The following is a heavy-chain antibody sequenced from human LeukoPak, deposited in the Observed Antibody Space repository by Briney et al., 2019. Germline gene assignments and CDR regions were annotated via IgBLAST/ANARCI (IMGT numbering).Heavy chain of an antibody. CDR1: GFTFSSYW. CDR3: AGAYSAYDPFDY. J-gene: IGHJ4*02. Sequence: GGSLRLSCAASGFTFSSYWMHWVRQAPGKGLVWVSRLNADGNSITYADSVRGRFTISRDNAKNTVHPQMNSLRVEDTAIYFCAGAYSAYDPFDYWGQGILVTVSS. V-gene: IGHV3-74*01. CDR2: LNADGNSI. D-gene: IGHD5-12*01.